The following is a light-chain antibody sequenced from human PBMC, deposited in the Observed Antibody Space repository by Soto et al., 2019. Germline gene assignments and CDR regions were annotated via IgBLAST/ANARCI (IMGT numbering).Light chain of an antibody. V-gene: IGKV3-20*01. CDR1: QSVSSY. J-gene: IGKJ4*01. Sequence: EIVLTQSPATLSLSPGERATLSCRASQSVSSYLAWYQQKPGQAPRLLIYGASTRATAIPARFSGSGSGTEFTLTISRLEPEDFALYYCQQYGSSPLTFGGGTKVDIK. CDR2: GAS. CDR3: QQYGSSPLT.